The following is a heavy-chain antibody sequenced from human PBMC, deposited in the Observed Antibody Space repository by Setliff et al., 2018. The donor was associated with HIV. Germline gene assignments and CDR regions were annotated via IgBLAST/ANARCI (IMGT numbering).Heavy chain of an antibody. D-gene: IGHD6-6*01. CDR3: GRHRVAARPSYFDL. CDR2: TYFRGGT. V-gene: IGHV4-39*01. J-gene: IGHJ4*02. Sequence: SETLSLTCAVSGGSISGSYYWAWIRQPPGKGLEWIGSTYFRGGTYNSPSLENRFSISIDTSENQISLKLYSVTAADTAIYYCGRHRVAARPSYFDLWGLGTRVTVSS. CDR1: GGSISGSYY.